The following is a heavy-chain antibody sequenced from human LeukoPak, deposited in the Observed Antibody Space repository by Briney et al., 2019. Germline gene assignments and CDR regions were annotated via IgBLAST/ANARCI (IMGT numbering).Heavy chain of an antibody. CDR1: GFTFGDYA. CDR2: IRSKAYGGTT. CDR3: TRNSGYDRVY. V-gene: IGHV3-49*04. J-gene: IGHJ4*02. Sequence: PGGSLRLSCTASGFTFGDYAMSWVRQAPGKGLEWVGSIRSKAYGGTTEYAASVKGRFTISRDDSKSIAYLQMNSLKTEDTAVYYCTRNSGYDRVYWGQGTLVTVSS. D-gene: IGHD5-12*01.